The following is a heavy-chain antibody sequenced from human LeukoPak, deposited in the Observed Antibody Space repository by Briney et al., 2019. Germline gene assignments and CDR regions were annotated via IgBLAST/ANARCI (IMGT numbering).Heavy chain of an antibody. V-gene: IGHV3-66*01. Sequence: GGSLRLSCAASGFSVSSNYMSWVRQAPGKGLEWVSVIYSGGSTYYADSVKGRFTISRDNSKNTLYLQMNSLRAEDTAVYYCASESGVVAASHYWGQGTLVTVSS. CDR3: ASESGVVAASHY. D-gene: IGHD2-15*01. J-gene: IGHJ4*02. CDR2: IYSGGST. CDR1: GFSVSSNY.